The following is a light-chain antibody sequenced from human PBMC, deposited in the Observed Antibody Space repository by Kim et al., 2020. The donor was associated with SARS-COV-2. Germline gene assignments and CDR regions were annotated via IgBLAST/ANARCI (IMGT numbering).Light chain of an antibody. CDR3: NSYTATSTFV. J-gene: IGLJ1*01. CDR1: TSDVGSYNR. V-gene: IGLV2-18*02. CDR2: EVN. Sequence: GQSVTLSCTGTTSDVGSYNRVSWYRQTPGTAPKLMISEVNNRPSGVPDRFSGSKSGNTASLTISGLQAEDEADYYCNSYTATSTFVFGTGTKVTVL.